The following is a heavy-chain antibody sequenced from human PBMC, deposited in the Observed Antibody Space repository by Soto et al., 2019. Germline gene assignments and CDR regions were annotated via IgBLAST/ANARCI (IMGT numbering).Heavy chain of an antibody. J-gene: IGHJ6*02. D-gene: IGHD1-7*01. CDR3: ARGPQLELLHYYYGMDV. Sequence: SVKVSCKASGGTFSSYAISWVRQAPGQGLEWMGGIIPIFGTANYAQKFQGRVTITADESTSTAYMELSSLRSEDTAVYYCARGPQLELLHYYYGMDVWGQGTTVTVSS. CDR1: GGTFSSYA. V-gene: IGHV1-69*13. CDR2: IIPIFGTA.